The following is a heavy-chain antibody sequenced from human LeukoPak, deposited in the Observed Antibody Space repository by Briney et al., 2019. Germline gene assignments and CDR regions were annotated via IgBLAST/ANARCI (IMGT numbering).Heavy chain of an antibody. CDR1: GFTFDDYG. V-gene: IGHV3-20*04. Sequence: PGGSLRLSCAASGFTFDDYGMSWVRQAPGKGLEWVSGINWNGGSTGYADSVKGRFTISRDNAKNSLYLQMNSLRAEGTALYYCARDLSGDDSPSGGYWGQGTLVTVSS. D-gene: IGHD3-22*01. J-gene: IGHJ4*02. CDR2: INWNGGST. CDR3: ARDLSGDDSPSGGY.